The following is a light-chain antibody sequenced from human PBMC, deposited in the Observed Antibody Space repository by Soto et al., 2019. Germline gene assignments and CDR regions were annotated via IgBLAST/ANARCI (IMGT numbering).Light chain of an antibody. Sequence: EIVMTQSPATLSVSPGERATLFCRASQSVKSNMAWYQQKPGQVPRLLIYGASTRATGIPARFSGSGSGTEFTLTITHLQPEDFAVYHCQQYHDWPPWTFGQGTKVEIK. V-gene: IGKV3-15*01. CDR3: QQYHDWPPWT. J-gene: IGKJ1*01. CDR1: QSVKSN. CDR2: GAS.